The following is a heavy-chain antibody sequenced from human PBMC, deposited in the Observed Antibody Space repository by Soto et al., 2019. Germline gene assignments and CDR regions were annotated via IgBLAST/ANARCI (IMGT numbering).Heavy chain of an antibody. CDR1: GFTFSSYG. D-gene: IGHD3-22*01. V-gene: IGHV3-33*01. Sequence: QVQLVESGGGVVQPGRSLRLSCAASGFTFSSYGMHWVRQAPGKGLEWVAVIWYDGSNKYYADSVKGRFTISRDNSKNTLYLQMYSLRAEDTAVYYCARESYYDSSGYRLRGYYGMDVWGQGTTVTVSS. CDR2: IWYDGSNK. CDR3: ARESYYDSSGYRLRGYYGMDV. J-gene: IGHJ6*02.